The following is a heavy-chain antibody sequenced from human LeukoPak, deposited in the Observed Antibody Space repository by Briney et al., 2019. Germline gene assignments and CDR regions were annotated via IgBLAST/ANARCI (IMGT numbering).Heavy chain of an antibody. Sequence: ASVKVSCKASGYTFTGYYMHWVRQAPGQGLEWMGIINPSGGSTSYAQKFQGRVTMTGDMSTNTVYMELSSLRSEDTAVYYCARAPTERELDYWGQGTLVTVSS. V-gene: IGHV1-46*01. J-gene: IGHJ4*02. CDR1: GYTFTGYY. CDR3: ARAPTERELDY. D-gene: IGHD1-26*01. CDR2: INPSGGST.